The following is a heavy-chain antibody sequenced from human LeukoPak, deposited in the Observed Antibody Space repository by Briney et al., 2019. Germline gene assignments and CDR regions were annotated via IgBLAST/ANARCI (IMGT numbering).Heavy chain of an antibody. CDR2: ISGSGGST. CDR3: AKRPDCSSTSCPNI. D-gene: IGHD2-2*01. Sequence: GGSLRLSCAASGFTFSSYAMSWVRQAPGKVLEWVSAISGSGGSTYYADSVKGRFTISRDNSKNTLYLQMNSLRAEDTAVYYCAKRPDCSSTSCPNIWGQGTMVTVSS. V-gene: IGHV3-23*01. J-gene: IGHJ3*02. CDR1: GFTFSSYA.